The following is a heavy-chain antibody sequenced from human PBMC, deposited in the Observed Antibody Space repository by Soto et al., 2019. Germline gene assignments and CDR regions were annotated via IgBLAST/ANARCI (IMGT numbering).Heavy chain of an antibody. Sequence: QVNLLESGGDVVQSGRSLRLSCEASGFSFSDYGMHWVRQAPGRGLEWIGNIDYNGVTYSNPSLKSRVTISRDTSKNQFSLKLTSVTAADTALYYCGKVLVGATGHTDSDSWGPGTLVAVSS. V-gene: IGHV4-59*04. CDR3: GKVLVGATGHTDSDS. CDR2: IDYNGVT. CDR1: GFSFSDYG. J-gene: IGHJ4*02. D-gene: IGHD2-15*01.